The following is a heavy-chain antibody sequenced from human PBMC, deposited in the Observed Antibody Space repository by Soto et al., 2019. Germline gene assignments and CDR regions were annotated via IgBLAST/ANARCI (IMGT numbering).Heavy chain of an antibody. CDR2: IYWNDNN. V-gene: IGHV2-5*01. CDR3: ARRKAHYYGLFDL. J-gene: IGHJ4*02. CDR1: GFSLSSNGVG. Sequence: ESGPTLVNPTQTLTLTCSFSGFSLSSNGVGVGWIRQAPGKALEWLAFIYWNDNNHYSPSLKSRLTIAKDTSKNQVVLTMTNMDPLDTATYYCARRKAHYYGLFDLWGQGILVTVSS. D-gene: IGHD3-10*01.